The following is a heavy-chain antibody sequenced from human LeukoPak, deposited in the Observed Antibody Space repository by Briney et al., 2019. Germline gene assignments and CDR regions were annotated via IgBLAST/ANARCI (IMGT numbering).Heavy chain of an antibody. CDR1: GGSISSGGYS. CDR3: ARDGGYSYPNWFDP. J-gene: IGHJ5*02. D-gene: IGHD5-18*01. Sequence: SETLSLTCAVSGGSISSGGYSWSWIRQPPGKGLEWIGYIYHSGSTYYNPSLKSRVTISVDRSKNQFSLKLSSVTAADTAVYYCARDGGYSYPNWFDPWGQGTLVTVSS. CDR2: IYHSGST. V-gene: IGHV4-30-2*01.